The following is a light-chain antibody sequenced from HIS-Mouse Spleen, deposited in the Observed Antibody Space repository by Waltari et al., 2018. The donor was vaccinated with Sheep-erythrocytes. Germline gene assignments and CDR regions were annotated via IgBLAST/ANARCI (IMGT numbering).Light chain of an antibody. Sequence: QSALTQPRSVSGSPGQSVTISCTGTSSDVGGYNYVSWYQQHPGKAPKPMIYDVSKRPSGVPDRFSGSKSCNTASLTISGLHAEDEADYYCCSYAGSYNHVFATGTKVTVL. CDR3: CSYAGSYNHV. J-gene: IGLJ1*01. V-gene: IGLV2-11*01. CDR1: SSDVGGYNY. CDR2: DVS.